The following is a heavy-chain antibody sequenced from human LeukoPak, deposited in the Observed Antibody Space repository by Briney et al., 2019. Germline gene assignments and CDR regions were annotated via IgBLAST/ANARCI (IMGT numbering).Heavy chain of an antibody. D-gene: IGHD3-22*01. CDR2: IKQGGTEK. J-gene: IGHJ4*02. CDR1: GFTFSSYW. CDR3: ARGDYYDSSGNYYFDF. V-gene: IGHV3-7*01. Sequence: GGSLRLSCAASGFTFSSYWMSWVRRAPGKGLEWVANIKQGGTEKNYVDSVKGRFTISRDNAKNSLYLQMNSLRAEDTAVYYCARGDYYDSSGNYYFDFWGQGTLVTVSS.